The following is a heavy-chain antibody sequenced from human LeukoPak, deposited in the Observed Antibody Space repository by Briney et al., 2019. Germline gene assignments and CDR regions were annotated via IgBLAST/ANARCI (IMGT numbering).Heavy chain of an antibody. J-gene: IGHJ5*02. V-gene: IGHV4-38-2*02. CDR3: ARAYGDYSKVGFDP. Sequence: SETLSLTCTVSGYSISSGYYWGWIRQPPGKGLEWIGSIYHSGSTYYNPSLKSRVTISVDTSKNQFSLKLSSVTAADTAAYYCARAYGDYSKVGFDPWGQGTLVTVSS. CDR2: IYHSGST. D-gene: IGHD4-17*01. CDR1: GYSISSGYY.